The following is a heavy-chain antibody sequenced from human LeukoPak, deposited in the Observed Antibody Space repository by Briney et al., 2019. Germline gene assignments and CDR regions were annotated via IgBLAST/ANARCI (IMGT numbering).Heavy chain of an antibody. Sequence: GGSLRLSCAASGFTFSTYSMNWVRQAPGKGLEWVSSITSSSSYIYYTDSAKGRFTISRDNAKNSLYLQMNALRTEDTAFYYCAKVSIRGRRFDYFDLWGQGTLVTVSS. CDR3: AKVSIRGRRFDYFDL. J-gene: IGHJ4*02. CDR1: GFTFSTYS. CDR2: ITSSSSYI. D-gene: IGHD3-10*01. V-gene: IGHV3-21*04.